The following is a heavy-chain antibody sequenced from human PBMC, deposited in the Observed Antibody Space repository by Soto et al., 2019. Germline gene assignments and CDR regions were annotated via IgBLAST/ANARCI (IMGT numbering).Heavy chain of an antibody. V-gene: IGHV3-30*18. J-gene: IGHJ6*02. CDR3: AKDLGPVLRFLEWLFYYYYGMDV. Sequence: VGSLRLSCAASGFTFSSYGMHWVRQAPGKGLEWVAVISYDGSNKYCADSVKGRFTISRDNSKNTLYLQMNSLRAEDTAVYYCAKDLGPVLRFLEWLFYYYYGMDVWGQGTTVTVSS. CDR2: ISYDGSNK. D-gene: IGHD3-3*01. CDR1: GFTFSSYG.